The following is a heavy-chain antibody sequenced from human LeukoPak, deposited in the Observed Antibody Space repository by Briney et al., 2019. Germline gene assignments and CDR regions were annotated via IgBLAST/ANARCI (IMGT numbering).Heavy chain of an antibody. CDR2: MYLSGTT. Sequence: SGTLSLTCTVSGDSINSLDLWSRVRQPPGKGLEWIGEMYLSGTTHSNPSVKSRVTISIDKSKNQFFLNLSSATAADTAVYYCAGLVGRYSSGLYYYYFDYWGQGTLVTVSS. CDR3: AGLVGRYSSGLYYYYFDY. V-gene: IGHV4-4*02. J-gene: IGHJ4*02. CDR1: GDSINSLDL. D-gene: IGHD3-22*01.